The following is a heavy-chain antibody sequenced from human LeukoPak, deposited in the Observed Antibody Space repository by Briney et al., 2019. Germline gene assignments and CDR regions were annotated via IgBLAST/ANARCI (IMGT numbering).Heavy chain of an antibody. CDR2: INPNSGGT. CDR1: GYTFTGYY. CDR3: GREGLSGYSPGSDI. D-gene: IGHD5-18*01. J-gene: IGHJ3*02. Sequence: KPGASLKVSCKASGYTFTGYYIHWVRQAPGQGLEWMGWINPNSGGTNYTQKFQGRVTMTRDTSITTAYMELSRLKSDDTAVYYCGREGLSGYSPGSDIWGQGTMVTVSS. V-gene: IGHV1-2*02.